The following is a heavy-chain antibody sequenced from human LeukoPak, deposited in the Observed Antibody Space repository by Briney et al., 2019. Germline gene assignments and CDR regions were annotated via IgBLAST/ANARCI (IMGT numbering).Heavy chain of an antibody. V-gene: IGHV3-74*01. Sequence: AGGPLRLSCAASGFTFSSHWMHWLRQAPGKGRVWGSHISGDRTATIYADSVKGRFTISRDNADNTLYLQMTSRRVEDTAVYYCTRRVSATRWFDPWGQGTLVTVSS. D-gene: IGHD5/OR15-5a*01. CDR3: TRRVSATRWFDP. CDR2: ISGDRTAT. CDR1: GFTFSSHW. J-gene: IGHJ5*02.